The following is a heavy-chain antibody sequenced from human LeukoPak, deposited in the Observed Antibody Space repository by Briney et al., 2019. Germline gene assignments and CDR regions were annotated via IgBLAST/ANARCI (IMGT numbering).Heavy chain of an antibody. J-gene: IGHJ4*02. Sequence: PGGSLRLSCAASGFTFSSYNMNWVRQAPGKGLEWVSSISSSSSYIYYADSVKGRFTISRDNAKYSLYLQMNSLRAEDTAVYYCARGEVVTANFDYWGQGTLVTVSS. CDR1: GFTFSSYN. D-gene: IGHD2-21*02. V-gene: IGHV3-21*01. CDR2: ISSSSSYI. CDR3: ARGEVVTANFDY.